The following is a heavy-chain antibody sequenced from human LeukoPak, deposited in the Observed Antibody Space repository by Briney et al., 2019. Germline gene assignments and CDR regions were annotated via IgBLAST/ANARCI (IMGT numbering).Heavy chain of an antibody. D-gene: IGHD2-15*01. J-gene: IGHJ5*02. CDR3: ARDCSGGSCYPYNPHNRFDP. Sequence: ASVKVSCKASGYTFTSYGISWVRQAPGQGLEWMGWISAYNGNTNYAQKLQGRVTMTTDTSTSTAYMELRSLRSDDTAVYYCARDCSGGSCYPYNPHNRFDPWGQGTLVTVSS. V-gene: IGHV1-18*01. CDR1: GYTFTSYG. CDR2: ISAYNGNT.